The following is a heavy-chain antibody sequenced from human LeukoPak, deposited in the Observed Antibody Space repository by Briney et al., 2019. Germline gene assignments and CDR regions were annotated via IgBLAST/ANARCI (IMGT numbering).Heavy chain of an antibody. CDR2: ISRDSANI. D-gene: IGHD2-2*01. Sequence: GRSLRLSCTASGFALDDYVMHWVRQTPGGGLEWVSGISRDSANIGYADSVKGRFTISRDNDKNSLYLQMNSLTTEDTALYCCARDFCTGCNYYFYGMDVWGRGTTVTVSS. J-gene: IGHJ6*02. CDR1: GFALDDYV. CDR3: ARDFCTGCNYYFYGMDV. V-gene: IGHV3-9*01.